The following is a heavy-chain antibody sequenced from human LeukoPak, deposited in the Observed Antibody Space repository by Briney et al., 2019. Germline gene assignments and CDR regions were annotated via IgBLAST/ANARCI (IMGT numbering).Heavy chain of an antibody. D-gene: IGHD4-17*01. V-gene: IGHV4-59*11. CDR2: IFYTGST. CDR1: GGSISSHY. CDR3: ARGGLRHFDF. Sequence: PSETLSLTCTVSGGSISSHYWSWIRQPPGKGLEWIGYIFYTGSTDYNPPLQSRVTMSVDTSKNQFSLKLSSVTAADTAIFYCARGGLRHFDFWGQGALVTVSS. J-gene: IGHJ4*02.